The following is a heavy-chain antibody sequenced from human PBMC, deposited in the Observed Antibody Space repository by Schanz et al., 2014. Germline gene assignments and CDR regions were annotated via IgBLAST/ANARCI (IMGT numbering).Heavy chain of an antibody. CDR2: ISYDGSKK. D-gene: IGHD3-16*01. Sequence: QGQLVESGGGVVQPGRSLRLSCAASGFMFSSYGMHWVRQAPGKGLEWVGVISYDGSKKSYADSVKGRFTISRDNSKNTLYLQMNSLRPKDTDVDYCARGGLGEVAYIDYWGQGTLVTVSS. J-gene: IGHJ4*02. V-gene: IGHV3-30*03. CDR3: ARGGLGEVAYIDY. CDR1: GFMFSSYG.